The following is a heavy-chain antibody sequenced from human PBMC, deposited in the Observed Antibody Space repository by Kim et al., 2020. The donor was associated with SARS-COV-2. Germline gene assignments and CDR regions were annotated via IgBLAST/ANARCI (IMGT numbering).Heavy chain of an antibody. CDR2: TYYTSKFNN. J-gene: IGHJ6*02. D-gene: IGHD3-9*01. CDR1: GDTVSNNSAA. CDR3: ARRTGYYGAMDV. Sequence: SQTLSLTCAISGDTVSNNSAAWNWIRRSPLRGLEWLGRTYYTSKFNNDYAVSVKSRITIIPDTSKNQFSLQLNSVTPEDSAVYFCARRTGYYGAMDVWGQGTTVSVSS. V-gene: IGHV6-1*01.